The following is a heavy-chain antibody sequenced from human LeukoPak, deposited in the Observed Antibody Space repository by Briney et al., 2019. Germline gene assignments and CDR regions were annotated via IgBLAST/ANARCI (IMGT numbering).Heavy chain of an antibody. CDR3: AREQWFGEFKFDY. CDR1: GGSFSGYY. D-gene: IGHD3-10*01. Sequence: SETLSLTCAVYGGSFSGYYWSWIRQPPGKGLEWIGEINHSGSTNYNPPLKSRVTISVDTSKNQFSLKLSSVTAADTAVYYCAREQWFGEFKFDYWGQGTLVTVSS. J-gene: IGHJ4*02. V-gene: IGHV4-34*01. CDR2: INHSGST.